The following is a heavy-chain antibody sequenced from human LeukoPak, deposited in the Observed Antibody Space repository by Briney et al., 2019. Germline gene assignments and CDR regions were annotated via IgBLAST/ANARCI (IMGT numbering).Heavy chain of an antibody. CDR1: GYSFTNYW. V-gene: IGHV5-51*01. D-gene: IGHD2-2*01. CDR2: IYPADSDT. J-gene: IGHJ4*02. CDR3: ARPLVGSIEY. Sequence: ESLKISRQGSGYSFTNYWIGWVRLMPGKGPEWMGIIYPADSDTRYSPSFQGQVTISADKSINTAYLQWSSLKASDTAMYYCARPLVGSIEYWGQGTLVTVSS.